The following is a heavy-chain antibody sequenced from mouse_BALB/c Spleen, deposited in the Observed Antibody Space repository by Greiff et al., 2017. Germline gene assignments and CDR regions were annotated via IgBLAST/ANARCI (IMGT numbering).Heavy chain of an antibody. V-gene: IGHV14-3*02. J-gene: IGHJ3*01. CDR1: GFNIKDTY. Sequence: EVKLMESGAELVKPGASVKLSCTASGFNIKDTYMHWVKQRPEQGLEWIGRIDPANGNTKYDPKFQGKATITADTSSNTAYLQLSSLTSEDTAVYYCARSYYGNYGWFAYWGQGTLGTVSA. CDR3: ARSYYGNYGWFAY. CDR2: IDPANGNT. D-gene: IGHD2-10*01.